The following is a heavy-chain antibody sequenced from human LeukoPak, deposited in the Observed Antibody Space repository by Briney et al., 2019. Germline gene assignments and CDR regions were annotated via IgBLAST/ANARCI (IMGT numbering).Heavy chain of an antibody. CDR1: GGSISSGDYY. CDR3: ARGMIDAYYYDSSGPIRSDAFDI. CDR2: IYYSGST. V-gene: IGHV4-30-4*01. D-gene: IGHD3-22*01. J-gene: IGHJ3*02. Sequence: SETLSLTCTVSGGSISSGDYYWSWIRQPPGKGLEWIGYIYYSGSTYYNPSLKSRVTISVDTSKNQFSLKLSPVTAADTAVYYCARGMIDAYYYDSSGPIRSDAFDIWGQGTMVTVSS.